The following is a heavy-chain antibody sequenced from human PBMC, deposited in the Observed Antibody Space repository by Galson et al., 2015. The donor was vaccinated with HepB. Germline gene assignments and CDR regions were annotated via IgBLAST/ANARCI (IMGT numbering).Heavy chain of an antibody. CDR2: ISAYNGNT. CDR1: GYTFTSYG. D-gene: IGHD2-8*01. Sequence: QSGAEVKKPGESLRISCTASGYTFTSYGISWVRQAPGQGLEWMGWISAYNGNTNYAQKLQGRVTMTTDTSTSTAYMELRSLRSDDTAVYYCARELRYAMVPAYYFDYWGQGTLVTVSS. V-gene: IGHV1-18*01. J-gene: IGHJ4*02. CDR3: ARELRYAMVPAYYFDY.